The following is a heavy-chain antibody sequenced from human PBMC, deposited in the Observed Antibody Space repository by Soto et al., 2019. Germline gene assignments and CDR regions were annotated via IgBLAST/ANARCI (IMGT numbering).Heavy chain of an antibody. CDR2: IYSGGST. Sequence: PGGSLRLSCAASGFTVSSNYMSWVRQAPGKGLEWVSVIYSGGSTYYADSVKGRFTISRDNSKNTLYLQMNSLRAEDTAVYYCARDQCSSTSCYGGDYWGQGTLVTVSS. V-gene: IGHV3-66*01. J-gene: IGHJ4*02. D-gene: IGHD2-2*01. CDR1: GFTVSSNY. CDR3: ARDQCSSTSCYGGDY.